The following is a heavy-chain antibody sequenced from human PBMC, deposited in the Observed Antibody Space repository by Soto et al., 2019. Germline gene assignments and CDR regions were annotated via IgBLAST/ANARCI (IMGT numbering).Heavy chain of an antibody. CDR1: GFTFSTYA. CDR2: ISANGQGI. Sequence: GGSLRLSCAASGFTFSTYALSWVRQAPGKGLEWVSAISANGQGIYYADSVRGRFTISRDNSKNTIFLHMDSLRAEDTAVYYCAEDRNYPRDQFHYWGQGTLVTV. D-gene: IGHD1-7*01. J-gene: IGHJ4*02. V-gene: IGHV3-23*01. CDR3: AEDRNYPRDQFHY.